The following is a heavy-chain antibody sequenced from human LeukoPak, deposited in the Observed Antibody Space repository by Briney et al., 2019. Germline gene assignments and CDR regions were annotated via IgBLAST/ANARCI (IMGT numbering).Heavy chain of an antibody. V-gene: IGHV3-30*02. CDR2: IRYYGSNK. CDR3: AKRARGYSYGTYYYYYYMDV. Sequence: GWSLRLSRAGSVLTFSSYGMHGVGQAPGKGVEGVAFIRYYGSNKYYADSVKGRFTLSRDNSKNTLYLQMNSLRAEDTAVYYCAKRARGYSYGTYYYYYYMDVWGKGTTVTISS. J-gene: IGHJ6*03. CDR1: VLTFSSYG. D-gene: IGHD5-18*01.